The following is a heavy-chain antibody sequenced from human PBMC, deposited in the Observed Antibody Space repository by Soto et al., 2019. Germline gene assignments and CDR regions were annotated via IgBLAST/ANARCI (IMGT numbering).Heavy chain of an antibody. CDR3: ARGAVEEAAAGKIFDY. J-gene: IGHJ4*02. Sequence: GGSLRLSCAASGFTFSDYYMSWIRQAPGKGLEWVSYISSSGSTIYYADSVKGRFTISRDNAKNSLYLQMNSLRAEDTAVYYCARGAVEEAAAGKIFDYWGQGTLVTVSS. D-gene: IGHD6-13*01. V-gene: IGHV3-11*01. CDR2: ISSSGSTI. CDR1: GFTFSDYY.